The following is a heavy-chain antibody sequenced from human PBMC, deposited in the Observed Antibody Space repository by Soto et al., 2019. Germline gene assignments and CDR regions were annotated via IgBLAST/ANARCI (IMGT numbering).Heavy chain of an antibody. Sequence: QVQLQQWGAGLLKPSETLSLTCAVYGGSFSGYYWSWIRQPPGKGLEWIGEINHSGSTNYNPSLKSRVTISVDTSKNQFSLKLGSVTAAVTAVYYCARGGSHDYGDYWDAFDIWGQGTMVTVSS. V-gene: IGHV4-34*01. CDR2: INHSGST. CDR3: ARGGSHDYGDYWDAFDI. CDR1: GGSFSGYY. J-gene: IGHJ3*02. D-gene: IGHD4-17*01.